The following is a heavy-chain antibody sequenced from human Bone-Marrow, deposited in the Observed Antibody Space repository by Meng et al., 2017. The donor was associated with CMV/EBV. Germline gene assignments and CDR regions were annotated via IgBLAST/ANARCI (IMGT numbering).Heavy chain of an antibody. D-gene: IGHD3-3*01. CDR3: ARDLYDFWSGYYSSAFDI. CDR2: IWYDGSEK. CDR1: GFTFSSYG. J-gene: IGHJ3*02. V-gene: IGHV3-33*01. Sequence: GGSLRLSCAASGFTFSSYGMHWVRQAPGKGLEWVAVIWYDGSEKYYVDSVKGRFTISRDNAKNSLYLQMNSLRAEDTAVYYCARDLYDFWSGYYSSAFDIWGQGTMVTVSS.